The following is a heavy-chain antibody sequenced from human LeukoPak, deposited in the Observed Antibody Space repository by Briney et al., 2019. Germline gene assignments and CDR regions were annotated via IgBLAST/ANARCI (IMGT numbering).Heavy chain of an antibody. CDR1: GFIFSSYW. Sequence: GGSLRLSCAASGFIFSSYWMSWVRQAPGKGLEWVANIKQDGSEKYYLDSVKGRFTISRDNAKNSLYLQMNSLRAEDTAVYYCARDVYNMGDYWGQGTLVTVSS. D-gene: IGHD1-1*01. CDR3: ARDVYNMGDY. J-gene: IGHJ4*02. V-gene: IGHV3-7*01. CDR2: IKQDGSEK.